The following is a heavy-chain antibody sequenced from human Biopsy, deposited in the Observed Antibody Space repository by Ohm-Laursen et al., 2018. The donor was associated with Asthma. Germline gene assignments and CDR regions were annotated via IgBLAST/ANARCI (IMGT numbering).Heavy chain of an antibody. CDR2: IKHDGSEK. CDR1: GFTFGDYW. Sequence: GSLRLSCSAAGFTFGDYWMSWVRQVPGQGLEWVANIKHDGSEKNHVDSLKGRFTISRDNAKNLLFLQMNSLRAEDTAVYYCARTFHFWSPYHAEHYQLWGQGTLVIVSS. D-gene: IGHD3-3*01. J-gene: IGHJ1*01. V-gene: IGHV3-7*01. CDR3: ARTFHFWSPYHAEHYQL.